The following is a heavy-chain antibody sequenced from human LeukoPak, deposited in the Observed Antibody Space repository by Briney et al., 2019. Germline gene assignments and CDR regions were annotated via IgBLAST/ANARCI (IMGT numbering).Heavy chain of an antibody. CDR1: GFTFGDYA. CDR2: IRSKAYGGTT. CDR3: TSYLIVATDSYDY. V-gene: IGHV3-49*04. J-gene: IGHJ4*02. Sequence: GGSLRLSCTASGFTFGDYAMSCVRQAPGKGLEWVGFIRSKAYGGTTEYAASVKGIFNISRDDSKSIAYLQMNSLKTEDTAVYYCTSYLIVATDSYDYWGQGTLVTVSS. D-gene: IGHD5-12*01.